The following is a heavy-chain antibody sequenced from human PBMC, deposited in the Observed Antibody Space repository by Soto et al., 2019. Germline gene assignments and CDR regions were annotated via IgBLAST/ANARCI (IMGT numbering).Heavy chain of an antibody. CDR2: IYYSGST. V-gene: IGHV4-59*08. D-gene: IGHD6-13*01. CDR1: GGSISSYY. Sequence: PSETLSLTCTVSGGSISSYYWSWIRQPPGKGLEWIGYIYYSGSTNYNPSLKSRVTISVDTSKNQFSLKLSSVTAADTAVYYCARGRKQLPRSRDDYYDMDVWGKGTTVTVSS. J-gene: IGHJ6*03. CDR3: ARGRKQLPRSRDDYYDMDV.